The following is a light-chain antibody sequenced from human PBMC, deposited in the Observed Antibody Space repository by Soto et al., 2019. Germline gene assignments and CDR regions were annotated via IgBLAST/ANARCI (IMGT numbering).Light chain of an antibody. CDR1: SSDVGAYNY. V-gene: IGLV2-14*01. CDR3: SSMTTSTTGV. J-gene: IGLJ3*02. CDR2: DVS. Sequence: QSALTQPASVSGSPGQSITISCTGTSSDVGAYNYVSWYQQHPGKAPKLIIYDVSKRPSGVSNRFSGSKSGNTAFLIISGLQAEDEADYHCSSMTTSTTGVFGGGTKLTVL.